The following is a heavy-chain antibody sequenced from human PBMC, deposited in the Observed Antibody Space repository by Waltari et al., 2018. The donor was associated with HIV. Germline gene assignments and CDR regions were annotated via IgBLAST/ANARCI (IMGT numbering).Heavy chain of an antibody. CDR1: GHTLPTHG. V-gene: IGHV1-18*01. CDR3: ARSPPQYDSSGYYCDY. Sequence: QVQLVQSGAEVKKHGASVKVPCKASGHTLPTHGFPRVRQAPGQGLEWMGWTSAHNGNTNYAQKFQGRVTMTTDTSTSTAYMELRSLRSDDTAVYYCARSPPQYDSSGYYCDYWGQGTLVTVSS. CDR2: TSAHNGNT. J-gene: IGHJ4*02. D-gene: IGHD3-22*01.